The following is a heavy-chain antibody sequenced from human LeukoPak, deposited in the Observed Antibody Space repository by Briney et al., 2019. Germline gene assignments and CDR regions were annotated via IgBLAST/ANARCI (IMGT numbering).Heavy chain of an antibody. J-gene: IGHJ3*02. D-gene: IGHD2-2*01. CDR3: ASGSERGYCSSTSCREDAFDI. CDR2: ISSSSSYI. Sequence: GGSLRLSCAASGFTFSSYSMNWVRQAPGKGLEWVSSISSSSSYIYYADSVKGRFTISRDNAKNSPYLQMNSLRAEDTAVYYCASGSERGYCSSTSCREDAFDIWGQGTMVTVSS. CDR1: GFTFSSYS. V-gene: IGHV3-21*01.